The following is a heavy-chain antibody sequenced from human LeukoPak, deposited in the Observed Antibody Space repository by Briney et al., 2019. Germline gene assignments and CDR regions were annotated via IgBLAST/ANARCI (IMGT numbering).Heavy chain of an antibody. CDR3: ARNDYSNLDY. CDR1: GGSVSSGTHY. CDR2: IYNSGTT. V-gene: IGHV4-61*01. Sequence: SETLSLTCTVSGGSVSSGTHYWNWIRQPPGKRLEWIGYIYNSGTTSYNPSLKSRVTISADTSNKQFSLELSSVTAADTAVYYCARNDYSNLDYWGQGTLVTVSS. D-gene: IGHD4-11*01. J-gene: IGHJ4*02.